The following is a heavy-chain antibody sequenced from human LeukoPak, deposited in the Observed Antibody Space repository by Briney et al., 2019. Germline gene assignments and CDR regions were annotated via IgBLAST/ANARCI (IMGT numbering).Heavy chain of an antibody. CDR1: GFKFADAP. D-gene: IGHD2-15*01. V-gene: IGHV3-30*03. CDR3: AREVARRKTFDY. Sequence: GGSLRLSCTASGFKFADAPMHWVRQPPGKGLEWIALITWDATDSYYADSVKGRFTISRDNSKNTLYLQMNSLRAEDTAVYYCAREVARRKTFDYWGQGTLVTVSS. J-gene: IGHJ4*02. CDR2: ITWDATDS.